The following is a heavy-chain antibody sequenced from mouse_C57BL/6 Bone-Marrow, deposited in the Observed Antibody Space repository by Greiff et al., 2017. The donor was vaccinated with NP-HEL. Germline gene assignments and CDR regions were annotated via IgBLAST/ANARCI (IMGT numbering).Heavy chain of an antibody. CDR2: IDPSDSYT. V-gene: IGHV1-50*01. CDR3: ATRLLP. Sequence: VQLQQPGAELVKPGASVKLSCKASGYTFTSYWMQWVKQRPGQGLEWIGEIDPSDSYTNYNQKFKGKATLTVDTSSSTAYMQLSSLTSEDSAVYYCATRLLPWGQGTLVTVSA. CDR1: GYTFTSYW. J-gene: IGHJ3*01. D-gene: IGHD1-1*01.